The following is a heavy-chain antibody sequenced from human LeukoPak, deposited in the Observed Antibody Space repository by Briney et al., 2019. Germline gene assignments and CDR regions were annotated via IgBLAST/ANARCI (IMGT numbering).Heavy chain of an antibody. CDR2: ISYDGSNK. CDR1: GFTFSSYA. V-gene: IGHV3-30*04. Sequence: GGTLRLSCAASGFTFSSYAMHWVRQAPGKGLEGVAVISYDGSNKYYADSVKGRFTISRDNSKNTLYLQMNSLRAEDTAGYYCARDARPLQYTGLSYNWFDPWGQGTLVTVSS. J-gene: IGHJ5*02. D-gene: IGHD4-11*01. CDR3: ARDARPLQYTGLSYNWFDP.